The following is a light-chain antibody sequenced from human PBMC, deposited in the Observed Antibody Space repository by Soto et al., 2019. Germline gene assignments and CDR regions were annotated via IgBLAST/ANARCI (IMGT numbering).Light chain of an antibody. Sequence: DIQMTQSPTSLSASVGDRVTITCRASQDIRNFVAWYQQKPGKAPKRLIYAATTFQSGVPSRFSGSGSGTDFTLTINSLPPEDVATYSCQKYSSVPVFGPGTKVEIK. CDR2: AAT. CDR3: QKYSSVPV. CDR1: QDIRNF. V-gene: IGKV1-27*01. J-gene: IGKJ3*01.